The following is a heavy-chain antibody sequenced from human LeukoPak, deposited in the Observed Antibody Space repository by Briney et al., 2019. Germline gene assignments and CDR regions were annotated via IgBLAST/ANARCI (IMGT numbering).Heavy chain of an antibody. Sequence: GGSLRLSCAASGFTFSSYVMHWVRQAPGKGLEWVAIISYDGSNEYYADSVKGRFTISRDNSENTLSLQMNSLRVEDTAVYYCARDLAWGAFDYWGQGTLVTVSS. V-gene: IGHV3-30*04. CDR2: ISYDGSNE. D-gene: IGHD7-27*01. CDR3: ARDLAWGAFDY. J-gene: IGHJ4*02. CDR1: GFTFSSYV.